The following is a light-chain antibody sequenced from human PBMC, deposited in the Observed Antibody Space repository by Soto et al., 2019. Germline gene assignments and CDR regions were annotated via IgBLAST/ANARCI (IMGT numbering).Light chain of an antibody. V-gene: IGLV6-57*01. J-gene: IGLJ2*01. CDR3: QSYDASHVV. CDR1: SGSISSNY. CDR2: EDN. Sequence: NFMLIQPHSVSGSPGQTAVISCTRSSGSISSNYVQWYQQRPGSLPTTVIYEDNQRPSEVPDRFSGSVDRSSNSASLTISGLKTEDEADYYCQSYDASHVVFGGGTKLTVL.